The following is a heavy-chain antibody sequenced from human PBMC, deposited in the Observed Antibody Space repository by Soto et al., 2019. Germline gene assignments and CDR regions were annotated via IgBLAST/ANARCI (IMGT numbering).Heavy chain of an antibody. J-gene: IGHJ4*02. V-gene: IGHV3-30-3*01. D-gene: IGHD5-12*01. Sequence: ESGGGVVQPGRSLRLSCAASGFTFSSYAMHWVRQAPGKGLEWVAVISYDGSNKYYADSVKGRFTISRDNSKNTLYLQMNSLRAEDTAVYYCASAEIRTPRMVATDPTDYWGQGTLVTVSS. CDR2: ISYDGSNK. CDR1: GFTFSSYA. CDR3: ASAEIRTPRMVATDPTDY.